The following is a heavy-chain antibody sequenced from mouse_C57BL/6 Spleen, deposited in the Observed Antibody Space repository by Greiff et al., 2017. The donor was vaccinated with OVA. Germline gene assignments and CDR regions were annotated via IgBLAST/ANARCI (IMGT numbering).Heavy chain of an antibody. CDR2: IWRGGST. CDR1: GFSLTSYG. V-gene: IGHV2-5*01. D-gene: IGHD2-4*01. J-gene: IGHJ1*03. CDR3: AKTPIYYDYDWYFDV. Sequence: VQLQESGPGLVQPSQSLSITCTVSGFSLTSYGVHWVRQSPGKGLEWLGVIWRGGSTDYNAAFMSRLSITKDNSKSQVFFKMNSLQADDTAIYYCAKTPIYYDYDWYFDVWGTGTTVTVSS.